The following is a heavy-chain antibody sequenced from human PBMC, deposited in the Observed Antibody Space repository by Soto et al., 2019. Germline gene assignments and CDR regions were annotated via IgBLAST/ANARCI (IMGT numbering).Heavy chain of an antibody. CDR1: GYTFTGHY. D-gene: IGHD1-26*01. J-gene: IGHJ4*02. CDR3: GRGRSGQIVVFY. Sequence: ASVKVSCKASGYTFTGHYIHWVRQAPEQGPEWMGEIGPESGATRYAQRFQGRVTMTRDMSITTVCMELNNLSPDDTAVYYCGRGRSGQIVVFYWGQGTPVTVSS. CDR2: IGPESGAT. V-gene: IGHV1-2*02.